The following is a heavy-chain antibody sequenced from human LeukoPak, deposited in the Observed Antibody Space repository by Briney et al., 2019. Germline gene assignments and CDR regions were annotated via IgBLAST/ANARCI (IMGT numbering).Heavy chain of an antibody. CDR2: IYHSGST. V-gene: IGHV4-4*02. CDR3: ARDFDPVRGPDPSNWFDP. J-gene: IGHJ5*02. CDR1: GGSISSSNW. D-gene: IGHD3-10*01. Sequence: MTSGTLSLTCAVSGGSISSSNWWSWVRQPPGKGLEWIGEIYHSGSTNYNPSLKSRVTISVDTSKNQFSLKLSSVTAADTAVYYCARDFDPVRGPDPSNWFDPWGQGTLVTVSS.